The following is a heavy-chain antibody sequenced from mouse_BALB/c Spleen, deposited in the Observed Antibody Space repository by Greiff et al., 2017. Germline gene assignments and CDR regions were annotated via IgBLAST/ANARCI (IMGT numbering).Heavy chain of an antibody. CDR1: GFTFSSYA. V-gene: IGHV5-6-5*01. CDR3: ARGFYDYLYFDY. Sequence: EVNVVESGGGLVKPGGSLKLSCAASGFTFSSYAMSWVRQTPEKRLEWVASISSGGSTYYPDSVKGRFTISRDNARNILYLQMSSLRSEDTAMYYCARGFYDYLYFDYWGQGTTLTVSS. CDR2: ISSGGST. J-gene: IGHJ2*01. D-gene: IGHD2-4*01.